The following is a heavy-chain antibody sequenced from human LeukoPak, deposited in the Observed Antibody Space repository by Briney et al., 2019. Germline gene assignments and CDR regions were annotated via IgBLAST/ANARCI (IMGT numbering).Heavy chain of an antibody. V-gene: IGHV1-2*06. CDR1: GYTFTGYD. D-gene: IGHD6-19*01. CDR3: ARSRIAVTKGGFFANYYFDY. J-gene: IGHJ4*02. Sequence: ASVKLSCKASGYTFTGYDMHWVRQAPGQGLEWMGRINPNSGGTNYAHNFQGRVTMTRDTSISTAYMEMSRLRSDDTAVYYCARSRIAVTKGGFFANYYFDYWGQGTVVTVSS. CDR2: INPNSGGT.